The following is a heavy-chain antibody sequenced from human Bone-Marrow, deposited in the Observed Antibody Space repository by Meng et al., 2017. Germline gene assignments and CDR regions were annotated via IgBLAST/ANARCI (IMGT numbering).Heavy chain of an antibody. J-gene: IGHJ4*02. CDR3: ARDEDISAAGKLFGDY. Sequence: VQVVQSGAEGKKPGASVKVSCKASGYTFPDYWLHWVRRAPGQGLEWMGRINPKSGDTHYAQRFQGRVTMTGDTSISTAYMELSGLRSDDTAMYYCARDEDISAAGKLFGDYWGQGTLVTASS. CDR1: GYTFPDYW. D-gene: IGHD6-13*01. CDR2: INPKSGDT. V-gene: IGHV1-2*06.